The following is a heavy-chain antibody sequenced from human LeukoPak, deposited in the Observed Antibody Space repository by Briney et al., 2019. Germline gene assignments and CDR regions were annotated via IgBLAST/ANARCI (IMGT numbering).Heavy chain of an antibody. CDR3: ARGKSRGSHIDY. CDR2: IYHGGST. J-gene: IGHJ4*02. CDR1: GYSISSGYY. D-gene: IGHD1-26*01. V-gene: IGHV4-38-2*02. Sequence: SETLSLTCTVSGYSISSGYYWGRIRQPPGKGLEWIGSIYHGGSTYYNPSLKSRVTISVDTSKNQFSLKLSSVTAADTAVYYCARGKSRGSHIDYWGQGTLVTVSS.